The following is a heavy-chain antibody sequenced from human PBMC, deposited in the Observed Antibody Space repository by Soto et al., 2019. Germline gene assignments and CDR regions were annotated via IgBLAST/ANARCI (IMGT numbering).Heavy chain of an antibody. V-gene: IGHV3-23*01. CDR1: GFTFSTYA. D-gene: IGHD2-2*01. Sequence: LRLSCAASGFTFSTYAMNWVRQAPGKGLEWVSAISGSGGSTYYAASVKGRFTISRDNSKNTLYLQMNSLRAEDTAVYYCAKDLSRSTSCPGRAFDIWGQGTMVTVSS. CDR3: AKDLSRSTSCPGRAFDI. CDR2: ISGSGGST. J-gene: IGHJ3*02.